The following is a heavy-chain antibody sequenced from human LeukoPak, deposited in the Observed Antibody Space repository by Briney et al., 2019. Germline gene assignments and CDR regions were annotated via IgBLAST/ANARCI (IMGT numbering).Heavy chain of an antibody. Sequence: SETLSLTCAVYGGSFSGYYWSWIRQPPGKGLEWIGEINHSGSTNYNPSLKSRVTISVDTSKNQFSLKLSSVTAADTAVYYCARNYGHFDYWGQGTLVTVSS. CDR3: ARNYGHFDY. CDR1: GGSFSGYY. V-gene: IGHV4-34*01. J-gene: IGHJ4*02. CDR2: INHSGST. D-gene: IGHD3-10*01.